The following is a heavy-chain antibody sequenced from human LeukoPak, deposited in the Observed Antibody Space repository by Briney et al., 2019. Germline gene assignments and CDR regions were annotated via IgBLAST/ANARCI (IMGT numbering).Heavy chain of an antibody. D-gene: IGHD1-14*01. CDR2: INHSAGT. CDR3: ARTGHGNYNYFYMDV. CDR1: GGSFSDFY. V-gene: IGHV4-34*01. J-gene: IGHJ6*03. Sequence: PSETLSLTCAVYGGSFSDFYWSWIRQSPDRGLEWIGEINHSAGTSYNPSLKSRITISVDMSRNQFSLTLTSVTAADTAVYYCARTGHGNYNYFYMDVWGKGTTVTVSS.